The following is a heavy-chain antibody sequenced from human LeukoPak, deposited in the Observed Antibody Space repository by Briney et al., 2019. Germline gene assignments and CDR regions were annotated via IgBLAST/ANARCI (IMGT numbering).Heavy chain of an antibody. CDR2: IGSSSRTI. Sequence: PGGSLRLSCAASGFTFSSCGMNWVRQAPGKGLEWVSYIGSSSRTISYADSVKGRFTISRDNAKNSLFLQMDSLRAEDTAVYYCARVGYGGFFDYWGQGTLVTVSS. CDR3: ARVGYGGFFDY. CDR1: GFTFSSCG. J-gene: IGHJ4*02. V-gene: IGHV3-48*04. D-gene: IGHD4-23*01.